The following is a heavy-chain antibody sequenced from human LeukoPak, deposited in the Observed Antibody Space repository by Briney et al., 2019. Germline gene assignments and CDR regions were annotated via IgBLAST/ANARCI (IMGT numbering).Heavy chain of an antibody. CDR3: ARAEGIAAAGVDY. Sequence: ASVKVSCKASGGTFSSYAISWVRQAPGQGLEWMGRIIPILGIANYAQKFQGRVTITADKSTSTAYMELSRLRSDDTAVYYCARAEGIAAAGVDYWGQGTLVTVSS. J-gene: IGHJ4*02. CDR2: IIPILGIA. D-gene: IGHD6-13*01. CDR1: GGTFSSYA. V-gene: IGHV1-69*04.